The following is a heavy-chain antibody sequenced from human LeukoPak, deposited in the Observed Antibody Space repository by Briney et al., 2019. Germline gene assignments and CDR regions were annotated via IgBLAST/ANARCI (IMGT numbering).Heavy chain of an antibody. CDR2: ISAYNGNT. Sequence: GASVKVSCKASGYTFTSYGISWVRQAPGQGLEWMGWISAYNGNTNYAQKLQGRVTMTTDTSTSTAYMEPRSLRSDDTAVYYCARDLPPRIAVAGTLGYWGQGTLVTVSS. V-gene: IGHV1-18*01. J-gene: IGHJ4*02. CDR3: ARDLPPRIAVAGTLGY. CDR1: GYTFTSYG. D-gene: IGHD6-19*01.